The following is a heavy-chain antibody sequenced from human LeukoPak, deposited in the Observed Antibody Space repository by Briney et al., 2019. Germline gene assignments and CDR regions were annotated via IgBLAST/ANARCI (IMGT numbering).Heavy chain of an antibody. CDR3: AKDVDYGDYVVY. V-gene: IGHV3-23*01. CDR2: LSGSSGSS. Sequence: GGSLRLSCAASGFTFSNYAMNWVRLAPGKGLEWVSALSGSSGSSYYADSVKGRFTISRDNSKNTLYLQMNSLRAEDTAIYYCAKDVDYGDYVVYWGQGTLVTVSS. D-gene: IGHD4-17*01. J-gene: IGHJ4*02. CDR1: GFTFSNYA.